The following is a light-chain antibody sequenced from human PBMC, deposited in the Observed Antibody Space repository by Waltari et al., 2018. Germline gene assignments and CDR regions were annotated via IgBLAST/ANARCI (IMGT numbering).Light chain of an antibody. Sequence: QSALTQPASVSGSPGQSIPISCTGTSSDVGGYNYVSRYQQHPGKAPKLMIYDVSNRPSGVSKRFSGSKSGNTASLTISGLQAEDEADYYCSSYTSSSTLVVFGGGTKLTVL. J-gene: IGLJ2*01. CDR3: SSYTSSSTLVV. CDR2: DVS. CDR1: SSDVGGYNY. V-gene: IGLV2-14*03.